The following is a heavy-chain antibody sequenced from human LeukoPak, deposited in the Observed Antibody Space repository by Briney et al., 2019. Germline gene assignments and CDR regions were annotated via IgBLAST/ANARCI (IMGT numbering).Heavy chain of an antibody. CDR1: GYTFTGYY. D-gene: IGHD3-10*01. J-gene: IGHJ4*02. CDR2: IIPILGIA. Sequence: ASVKVSCKASGYTFTGYYMNWVRQAPGQGLEWMGRIIPILGIANYAQKFQGRVTITADKSTSTAYMELSSLRSEDTAVYYCARDSEVRGDIDYWGQGTLVTVSS. CDR3: ARDSEVRGDIDY. V-gene: IGHV1-69*04.